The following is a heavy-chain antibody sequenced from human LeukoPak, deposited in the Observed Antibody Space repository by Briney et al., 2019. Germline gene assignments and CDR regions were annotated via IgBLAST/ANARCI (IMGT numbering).Heavy chain of an antibody. Sequence: GASVKVSCKASGYTLTSYDINWVRQATGQGLEWMGWMNPNSGNTGYAQKFQGRVTITRNTSISTAYMELSSLRSEDTAVYYCARGRTFSSSWYRSDYYYCMDVWGKGTTVTVSS. CDR2: MNPNSGNT. J-gene: IGHJ6*03. CDR1: GYTLTSYD. V-gene: IGHV1-8*03. D-gene: IGHD6-13*01. CDR3: ARGRTFSSSWYRSDYYYCMDV.